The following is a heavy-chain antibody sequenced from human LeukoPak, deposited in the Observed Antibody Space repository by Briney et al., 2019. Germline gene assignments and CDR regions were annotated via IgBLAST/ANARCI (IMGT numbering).Heavy chain of an antibody. D-gene: IGHD6-13*01. V-gene: IGHV1-2*02. CDR3: ARGRKNSSWYQAIYYYYMDV. J-gene: IGHJ6*03. CDR2: INPNSGGT. CDR1: GYTFTGYY. Sequence: VASVKVSCKASGYTFTGYYMHWVRQAPGQGLEWMGWINPNSGGTNYAQKFQGRVTMTRGTSISTAYMELSRLRSDDTAVYYCARGRKNSSWYQAIYYYYMDVWGKGTTVTVSS.